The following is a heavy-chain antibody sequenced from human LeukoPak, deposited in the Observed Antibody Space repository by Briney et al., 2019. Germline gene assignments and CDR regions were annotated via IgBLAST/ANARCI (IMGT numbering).Heavy chain of an antibody. J-gene: IGHJ5*02. D-gene: IGHD1-1*01. CDR3: AVTWNADRTFAP. CDR2: IYYSGIT. CDR1: GDSISTSNYY. V-gene: IGHV4-39*07. Sequence: SETLSLTCTVSGDSISTSNYYWGWIRQSPGKGLEWIGNIYYSGITYSNPSLTSRVTISLDTSKNQFSLNLTSVTAADTAVYYCAVTWNADRTFAPWGQGILVTVS.